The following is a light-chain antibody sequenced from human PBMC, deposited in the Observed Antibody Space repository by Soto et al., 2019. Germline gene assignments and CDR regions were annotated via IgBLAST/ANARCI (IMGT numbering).Light chain of an antibody. CDR2: RNN. CDR1: RSNIGRNY. J-gene: IGLJ3*02. Sequence: QAVLTQPPSASVTPGQRVSISCSGSRSNIGRNYVYWYQQLPGTAPKLLIQRNNERPSGVPDRFSGSKSGTSVSLAISGLRSEDEATYYCEAWDDTLNGQVFGGGTKLTVL. CDR3: EAWDDTLNGQV. V-gene: IGLV1-47*01.